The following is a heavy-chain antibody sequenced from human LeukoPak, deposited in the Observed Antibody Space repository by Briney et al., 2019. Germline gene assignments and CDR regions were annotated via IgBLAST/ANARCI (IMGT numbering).Heavy chain of an antibody. CDR3: ARHCDILTGYSAYPFDI. Sequence: PSETLSLTSTVSGGSISGYYWSWIREPPGKGLEWIGYIYYSGTTHYNPSLESRVTISVDTSKNQFSLKLNSVTAADTAVYYCARHCDILTGYSAYPFDIWGQGTMVSVSS. CDR2: IYYSGTT. CDR1: GGSISGYY. J-gene: IGHJ3*02. D-gene: IGHD3-9*01. V-gene: IGHV4-59*08.